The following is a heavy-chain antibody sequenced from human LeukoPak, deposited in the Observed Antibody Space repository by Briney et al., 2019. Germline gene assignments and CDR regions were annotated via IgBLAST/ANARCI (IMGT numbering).Heavy chain of an antibody. CDR2: ISAYNGNT. CDR3: ARDFFSVVAATGPVMDV. V-gene: IGHV1-18*01. D-gene: IGHD2-15*01. CDR1: GYXFTSYG. Sequence: ASVKVSCKASGYXFTSYGISWVRQAPGQGHEWMGWISAYNGNTNYAQKLQGRVTMTTDTSTSTAYMELRSLRSDDTAVYYCARDFFSVVAATGPVMDVWGQGTTVTVSS. J-gene: IGHJ6*02.